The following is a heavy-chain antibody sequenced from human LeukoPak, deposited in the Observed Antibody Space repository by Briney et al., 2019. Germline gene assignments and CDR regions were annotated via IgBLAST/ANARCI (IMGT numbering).Heavy chain of an antibody. CDR3: ARRGGSESYLFDY. Sequence: SETLSLTGTVSGGSIGGYYWRWIRQPPGKGWVGMGYVFYSGRTNYNPSLNSRVTISLDTSKNQSSLSLTSVTAADTAGYYCARRGGSESYLFDYWGPGTLVTVSS. J-gene: IGHJ4*02. D-gene: IGHD3-10*01. CDR2: VFYSGRT. CDR1: GGSIGGYY. V-gene: IGHV4-59*08.